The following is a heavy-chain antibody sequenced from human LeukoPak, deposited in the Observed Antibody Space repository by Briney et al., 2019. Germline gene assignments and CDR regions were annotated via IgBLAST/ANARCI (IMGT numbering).Heavy chain of an antibody. V-gene: IGHV4-31*03. CDR3: ARAPGFLTRSNWFDP. CDR1: GDSITSGGHY. D-gene: IGHD1-14*01. Sequence: SETLSLTCTASGDSITSGGHYWTWIRQRPGTGLEWIGYIYYSGNTYYNPSLKSRVTISGDTSKNHFSLKLTSVTVADTAVYYCARAPGFLTRSNWFDPWGQGTLVTVSS. CDR2: IYYSGNT. J-gene: IGHJ5*02.